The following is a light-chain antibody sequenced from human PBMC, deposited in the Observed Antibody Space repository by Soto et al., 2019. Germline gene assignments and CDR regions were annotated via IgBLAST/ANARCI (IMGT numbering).Light chain of an antibody. Sequence: QSVLTQPPSVSEAPGQRVTISCTGSSSNIGAGYEAHWYQQVPGTAPKLLIYETNNRPSGVPDRFSASKSGISASLAITGLQAADEAEYYCQSYDSILSGYVFGTGTKLTVL. CDR1: SSNIGAGYE. CDR2: ETN. V-gene: IGLV1-40*01. J-gene: IGLJ1*01. CDR3: QSYDSILSGYV.